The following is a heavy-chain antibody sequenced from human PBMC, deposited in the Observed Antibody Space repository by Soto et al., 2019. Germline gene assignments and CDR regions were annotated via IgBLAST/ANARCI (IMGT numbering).Heavy chain of an antibody. CDR3: ASSLRGYSGYDRIFDY. V-gene: IGHV1-2*02. D-gene: IGHD5-12*01. J-gene: IGHJ4*02. CDR1: GYTFTGYY. Sequence: ASVKVSCKASGYTFTGYYMHWVRQAPGQGLEWMGWINPNSGGTNYAQKVQGRVTMTRDTSISTAYMELSRLRSDDTAVYYCASSLRGYSGYDRIFDYWGQGTLVTVSS. CDR2: INPNSGGT.